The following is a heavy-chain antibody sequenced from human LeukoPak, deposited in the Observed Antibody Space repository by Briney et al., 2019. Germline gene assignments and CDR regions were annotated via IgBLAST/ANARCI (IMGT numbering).Heavy chain of an antibody. D-gene: IGHD2-15*01. V-gene: IGHV3-7*01. CDR3: ARVGAATFYWYYMDV. CDR2: IKQDGRDK. J-gene: IGHJ6*03. CDR1: GFTVSSYA. Sequence: GGSLRLSCAAYGFTVSSYAMSWVRQAPGRGLEWVANIKQDGRDKYYVDSLKGRFTVSRDTAKNSLYLPINSLRVGDTAVYFCARVGAATFYWYYMDVWGKGTAVTVSS.